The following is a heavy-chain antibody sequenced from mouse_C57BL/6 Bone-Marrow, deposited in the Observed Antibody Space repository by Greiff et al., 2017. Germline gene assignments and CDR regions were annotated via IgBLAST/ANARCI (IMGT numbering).Heavy chain of an antibody. CDR2: IRSKSNNYAT. V-gene: IGHV10-1*01. CDR1: GFSFNTYA. Sequence: EVQLVESGGGLVQPKGSLKLSCAASGFSFNTYAMNWVRQAPGKGLEWVARIRSKSNNYATYYADSVKDRFTISRDDSESMLYLQMNNLKTEDTAMYYCVRGYGSPYYFDYWGQGTTLTVSS. D-gene: IGHD1-1*01. J-gene: IGHJ2*01. CDR3: VRGYGSPYYFDY.